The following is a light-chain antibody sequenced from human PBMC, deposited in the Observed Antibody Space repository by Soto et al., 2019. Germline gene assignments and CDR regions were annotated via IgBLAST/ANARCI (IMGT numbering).Light chain of an antibody. J-gene: IGKJ2*02. Sequence: DIQMTQSPSTLSASVGDRVTITCRASQSISSWLAWYQQKPGKAPKLLIYDASSLESGVPSRFSGSASGTEFTLTISSLQPDDLATYYCQQYSTFGQGTMMEIK. V-gene: IGKV1-5*01. CDR2: DAS. CDR3: QQYST. CDR1: QSISSW.